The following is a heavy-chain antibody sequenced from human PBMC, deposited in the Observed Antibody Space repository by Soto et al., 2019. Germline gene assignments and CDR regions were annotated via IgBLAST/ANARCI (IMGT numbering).Heavy chain of an antibody. CDR3: ARGYSGSARRHRYGMDV. J-gene: IGHJ6*02. CDR1: GYTFTSYY. V-gene: IGHV1-46*01. Sequence: ASVKVSCKASGYTFTSYYMHWVRQAPGQGLEWMGIINPSGGSTSYAQKFQGRATMTRDTSTSTVYMELSSLRSEDTAVYYCARGYSGSARRHRYGMDVWGQGTTVTVS. D-gene: IGHD1-26*01. CDR2: INPSGGST.